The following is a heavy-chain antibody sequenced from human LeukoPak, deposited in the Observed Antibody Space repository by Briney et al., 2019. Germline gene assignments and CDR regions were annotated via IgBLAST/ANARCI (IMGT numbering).Heavy chain of an antibody. CDR1: GYSFTSYT. J-gene: IGHJ3*01. V-gene: IGHV1-3*04. D-gene: IGHD1-1*01. Sequence: ASVKVSCKSSGYSFTSYTMHWVRQAPGQRLEWMGWINTGNGNTKYSQKFQGRVAITRDTSASTAYMEVSSLRSEDTAVYFCARGAFRQKFVHTGTGESALDVWGQGAMVIVSS. CDR3: ARGAFRQKFVHTGTGESALDV. CDR2: INTGNGNT.